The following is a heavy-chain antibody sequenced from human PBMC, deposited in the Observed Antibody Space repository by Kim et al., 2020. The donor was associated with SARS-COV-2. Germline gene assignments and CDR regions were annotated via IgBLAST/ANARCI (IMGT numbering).Heavy chain of an antibody. V-gene: IGHV3-23*01. CDR2: ISGSGGNT. D-gene: IGHD2-2*01. J-gene: IGHJ6*02. Sequence: GGSLRLSCAASGFTTSNYAMSWVRQAPGKGLEWISGISGSGGNTYYADSVKGRFTISRDNSQNTLFLQMNSLRAEDTAVYYCAKDPLAVVVPSSMPRGGYYYYGKAVWGQGTTVTVSS. CDR3: AKDPLAVVVPSSMPRGGYYYYGKAV. CDR1: GFTTSNYA.